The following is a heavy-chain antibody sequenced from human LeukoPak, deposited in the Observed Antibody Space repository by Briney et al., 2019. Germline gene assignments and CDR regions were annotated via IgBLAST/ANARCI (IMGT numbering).Heavy chain of an antibody. CDR3: ARESIAARPFDY. CDR1: GGSISSHY. D-gene: IGHD6-6*01. CDR2: IYPSGST. V-gene: IGHV4-4*07. J-gene: IGHJ4*02. Sequence: PSETLSLTCTVSGGSISSHYWTWIRQPAGTGLEYIGRIYPSGSTNYNPSPKGRVTMAIDTSKTQFSLRLSSVTAADTAVFYCARESIAARPFDYWGQGTLVTVSS.